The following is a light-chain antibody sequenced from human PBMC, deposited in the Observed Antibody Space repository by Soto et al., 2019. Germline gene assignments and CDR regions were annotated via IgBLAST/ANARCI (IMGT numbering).Light chain of an antibody. CDR3: AAWYDSLSGWV. Sequence: QSVLTQPPSASGTPGQRITISCSGSSSNIGSNTINWYQQLPGTAPKLLIYSHNQRPSGVPDRFSGSKSGTSASLAISGLQSEDETDYYCAAWYDSLSGWVFGGGTKLTVL. J-gene: IGLJ2*01. CDR2: SHN. CDR1: SSNIGSNT. V-gene: IGLV1-44*01.